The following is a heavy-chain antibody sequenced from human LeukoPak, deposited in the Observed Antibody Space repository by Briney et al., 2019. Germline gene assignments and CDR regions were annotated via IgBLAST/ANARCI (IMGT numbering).Heavy chain of an antibody. Sequence: SETLSLTCAVYGGSFSGYYWSWIRQPPGKGLEWIGEINHSGSTNYNPSLKSRVTISVDTSKNQFSLKLSSVTAADTAVYYCARGGLRYFDWLLPNHAFDIWGQGTMVTVSS. CDR2: INHSGST. J-gene: IGHJ3*02. CDR1: GGSFSGYY. CDR3: ARGGLRYFDWLLPNHAFDI. V-gene: IGHV4-34*01. D-gene: IGHD3-9*01.